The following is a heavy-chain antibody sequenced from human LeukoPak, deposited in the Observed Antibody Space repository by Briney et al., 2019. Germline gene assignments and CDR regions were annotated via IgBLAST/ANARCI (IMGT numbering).Heavy chain of an antibody. CDR2: IYYSGST. CDR3: ASSTTVTPYYFDY. V-gene: IGHV4-31*03. Sequence: PSETLSLTCTVSGGSISSGGYYWSWIRQEPGKGLEWIGYIYYSGSTYYNPSLKSRVTISVDTSKNQFSLKLSSVTAADTAVYYCASSTTVTPYYFDYWGQGTLVTVSS. J-gene: IGHJ4*02. D-gene: IGHD4-17*01. CDR1: GGSISSGGYY.